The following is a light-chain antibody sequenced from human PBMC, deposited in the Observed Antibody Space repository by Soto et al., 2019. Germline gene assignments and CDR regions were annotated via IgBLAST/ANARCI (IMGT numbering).Light chain of an antibody. J-gene: IGLJ1*01. Sequence: QSVLTQPPSASGTPGQRVTISCSGGSSNIGTNAVNWYQQLPGTAPKLLIYNNNQRPSGVPDRFSGSKSGTSASLAISGLQSEEEADYYCAAWDDSLNGYVFGPGTKVTVL. CDR3: AAWDDSLNGYV. CDR2: NNN. CDR1: SSNIGTNA. V-gene: IGLV1-44*01.